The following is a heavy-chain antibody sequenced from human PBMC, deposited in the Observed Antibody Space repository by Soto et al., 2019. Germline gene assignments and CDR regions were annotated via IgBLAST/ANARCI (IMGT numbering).Heavy chain of an antibody. CDR3: ATSNTRPITIFGVVIRDYYYYGMDV. J-gene: IGHJ6*02. D-gene: IGHD3-3*01. CDR1: GYTLTELS. Sequence: GASVKVSCKVSGYTLTELSMHWVRQAPGKGLEWMGGFDPADGETIYAQKFQGRVTMTEDTSTDTAYMELSSLRSEDTAVYYCATSNTRPITIFGVVIRDYYYYGMDVWGQGTTVTVSS. CDR2: FDPADGET. V-gene: IGHV1-24*01.